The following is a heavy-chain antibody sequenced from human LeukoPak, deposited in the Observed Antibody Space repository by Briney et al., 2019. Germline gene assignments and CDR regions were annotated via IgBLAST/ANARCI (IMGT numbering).Heavy chain of an antibody. V-gene: IGHV1-69*06. D-gene: IGHD4-17*01. CDR2: IIPIFGTA. CDR3: ARDPARGATYGDYLFDY. CDR1: GGTFSSYA. Sequence: SVKVSCKASGGTFSSYAISWVRQAPGQGLEWMGGIIPIFGTANYAQKFQGRVTITADKSTSTAYMELSSLRSEDTAVYYCARDPARGATYGDYLFDYWGQGTLVTVSS. J-gene: IGHJ4*02.